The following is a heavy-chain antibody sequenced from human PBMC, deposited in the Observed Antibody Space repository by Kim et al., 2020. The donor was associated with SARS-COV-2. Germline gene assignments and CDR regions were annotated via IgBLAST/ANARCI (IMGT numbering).Heavy chain of an antibody. CDR2: IWYDGSNK. J-gene: IGHJ6*02. CDR3: ARGGIGSGSYYSPPPYYYYGMDV. CDR1: GFTFSSYG. D-gene: IGHD3-10*01. Sequence: GGSLRLSCAASGFTFSSYGMHWVRQAPGKGLEWVAVIWYDGSNKYYADSVKGRFTISRDNSKNTLYLQMNSLRAEDTAVYYCARGGIGSGSYYSPPPYYYYGMDVWGQGTTVTVSS. V-gene: IGHV3-33*01.